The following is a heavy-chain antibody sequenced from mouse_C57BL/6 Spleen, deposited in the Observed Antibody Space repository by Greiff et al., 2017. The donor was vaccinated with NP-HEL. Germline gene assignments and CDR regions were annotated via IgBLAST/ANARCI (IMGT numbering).Heavy chain of an antibody. V-gene: IGHV1-22*01. J-gene: IGHJ2*01. CDR2: INPNNGGT. CDR3: AREAGYYDYDDGNY. CDR1: GYTFTDYN. D-gene: IGHD2-4*01. Sequence: EVKLQQSGPELVKPGASVKMSCKASGYTFTDYNMHWVKQSHGKSLEWIGYINPNNGGTSYNQKFKGKATLTVNKSSSTAYMELRSLTSEDSAVYYCAREAGYYDYDDGNYWGQGTTLTVSS.